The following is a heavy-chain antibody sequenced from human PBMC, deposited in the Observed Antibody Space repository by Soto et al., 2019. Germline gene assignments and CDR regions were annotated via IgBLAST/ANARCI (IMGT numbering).Heavy chain of an antibody. CDR3: AGIYSSCWGNWFDP. D-gene: IGHD6-19*01. J-gene: IGHJ5*02. CDR1: GYSFSTNG. CDR2: ISGYNGNT. Sequence: QVQLVQSGPEVKKPGASVKVSCQASGYSFSTNGVTWVRQAPGQGLEWLGRISGYNGNTRYVDKLKGRVTMTTETSTNTAYMELRSLTADDTAVYYCAGIYSSCWGNWFDPWGQGTLVTVSS. V-gene: IGHV1-18*01.